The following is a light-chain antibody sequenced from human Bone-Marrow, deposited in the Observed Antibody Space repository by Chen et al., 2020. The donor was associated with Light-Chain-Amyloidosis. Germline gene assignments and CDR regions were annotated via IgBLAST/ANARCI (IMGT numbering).Light chain of an antibody. Sequence: QSALTQPPSASGSPGQSVTISCTGTSSDIGVFNFFSWYQQHPDKAPKLLISEVTKRPSGVPDRFSGSKSGNPASLTVSGLQAEDEAEYYCSYYTVSDKFVFGTGTTLTVL. CDR2: EVT. J-gene: IGLJ1*01. CDR3: SYYTVSDKFV. V-gene: IGLV2-8*01. CDR1: SSDIGVFNF.